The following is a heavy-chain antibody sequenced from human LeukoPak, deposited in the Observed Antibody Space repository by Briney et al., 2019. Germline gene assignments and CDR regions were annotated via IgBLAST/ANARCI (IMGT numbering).Heavy chain of an antibody. D-gene: IGHD2-2*01. CDR1: GGSISSGGYY. CDR3: ASTPVVPAAMGIDY. V-gene: IGHV4-31*03. CDR2: IYYSGST. Sequence: PSETLSLTCTVSGGSISSGGYYWSWIRQHPGKGLEWIGYIYYSGSTYYNPSLKSRVTISVDTSKNQFSLKLSSVTAADTAVYYCASTPVVPAAMGIDYWGQGTLVTVSS. J-gene: IGHJ4*02.